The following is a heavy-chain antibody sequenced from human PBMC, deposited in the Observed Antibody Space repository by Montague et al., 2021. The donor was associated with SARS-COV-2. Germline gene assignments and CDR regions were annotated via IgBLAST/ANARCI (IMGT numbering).Heavy chain of an antibody. V-gene: IGHV4-34*01. CDR1: GGSFSNYY. D-gene: IGHD2-2*01. CDR2: VNRSGTT. Sequence: SETLSLTCAISGGSFSNYYWSWIRQPPGKGLEWIGEVNRSGTTIYNPSVKSGATISEDTSKNQFYLRLNSATAADTAVYYCARGRRPMVVPGAGPAGRAFDIWGQGTMVTVSS. CDR3: ARGRRPMVVPGAGPAGRAFDI. J-gene: IGHJ3*02.